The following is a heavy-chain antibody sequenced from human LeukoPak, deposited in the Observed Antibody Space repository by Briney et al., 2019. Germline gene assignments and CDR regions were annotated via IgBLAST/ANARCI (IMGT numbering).Heavy chain of an antibody. Sequence: SETLSLNCTVSGGSMSSYYWGWLRQPPGKGLEWIGSIYYSGSTYYNPSLKSRVTISVDTSKNHFSLRLSSVTAADTAVYNCARLKRDYYDSSGLVFFDYWGQGTLVTVSS. CDR2: IYYSGST. CDR1: GGSMSSYY. CDR3: ARLKRDYYDSSGLVFFDY. J-gene: IGHJ4*02. D-gene: IGHD3-22*01. V-gene: IGHV4-39*02.